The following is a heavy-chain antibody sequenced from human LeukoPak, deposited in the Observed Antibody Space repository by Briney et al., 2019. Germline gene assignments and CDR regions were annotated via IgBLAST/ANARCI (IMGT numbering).Heavy chain of an antibody. J-gene: IGHJ4*02. V-gene: IGHV3-30-3*01. CDR2: ISYDGSNE. Sequence: GGSLRLSCAASGFTFSSYAMHWVRQAPGKGLEWVAVISYDGSNEYYADSVKGRFTISRDNSKNTLYLQMNSLRAEDTAVYYCARDQDCSGGSCYIDYWGQGTLVSVSS. D-gene: IGHD2-15*01. CDR1: GFTFSSYA. CDR3: ARDQDCSGGSCYIDY.